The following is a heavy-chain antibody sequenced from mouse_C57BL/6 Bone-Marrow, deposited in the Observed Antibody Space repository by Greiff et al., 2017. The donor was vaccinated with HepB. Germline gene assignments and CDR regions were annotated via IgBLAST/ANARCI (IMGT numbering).Heavy chain of an antibody. D-gene: IGHD1-1*01. CDR3: ARGITTVVAFDY. J-gene: IGHJ2*01. CDR2: IYPGSGST. V-gene: IGHV1-55*01. Sequence: VQLQQSGAELVKPGASVKMSCKASGYTFTSYWITWVKQRPGQGLEWIGDIYPGSGSTNYNEKFKSKATLTVDTSSSTAYMQLSSLTSEDSAVYYCARGITTVVAFDYWGQGTTLTVSS. CDR1: GYTFTSYW.